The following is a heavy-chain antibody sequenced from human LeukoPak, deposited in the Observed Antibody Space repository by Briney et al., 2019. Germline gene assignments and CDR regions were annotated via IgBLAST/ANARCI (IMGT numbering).Heavy chain of an antibody. CDR3: AAGSGWKPYYYNYYMDV. CDR1: GFTFTNYA. Sequence: GGSLRLSCVASGFTFTNYAMSWVRQAPGKGLEWVSAISGSGGSTYYADSVKGRFIISRDNSKNTPYLHMSSLRGEDTALYYCAAGSGWKPYYYNYYMDVWGKGTTVTVSS. J-gene: IGHJ6*03. V-gene: IGHV3-23*01. CDR2: ISGSGGST. D-gene: IGHD6-19*01.